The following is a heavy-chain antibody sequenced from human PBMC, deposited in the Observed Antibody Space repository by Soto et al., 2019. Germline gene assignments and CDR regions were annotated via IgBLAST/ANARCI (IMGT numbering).Heavy chain of an antibody. CDR3: ASGGSYTMIVVVNDAFDI. V-gene: IGHV4-39*01. CDR2: IYYSGST. Sequence: SETLSLTCTVSGGSISSSSYYWGWIRQPPGKGLEWIGSIYYSGSTYYNPSLKSRVTISVDTSKNQFSLKLSSVTAADTAVYYCASGGSYTMIVVVNDAFDIWGQGTMVTVSS. D-gene: IGHD3-22*01. J-gene: IGHJ3*02. CDR1: GGSISSSSYY.